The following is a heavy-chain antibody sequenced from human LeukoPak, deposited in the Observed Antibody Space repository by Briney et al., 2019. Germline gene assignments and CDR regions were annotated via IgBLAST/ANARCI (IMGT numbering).Heavy chain of an antibody. J-gene: IGHJ4*02. V-gene: IGHV3-21*01. CDR3: ARHVEGHSSGWYVRAPYFDY. CDR2: ISSSSSYI. D-gene: IGHD6-19*01. CDR1: GFTFSSYS. Sequence: PGRSLRLSCAAPGFTFSSYSMNWVRQAPGKGLEWVSSISSSSSYIYYADSVKGRFTISRDNAKNSLYLQMNSLRAEDTAVYYCARHVEGHSSGWYVRAPYFDYWGQGTLVTVSS.